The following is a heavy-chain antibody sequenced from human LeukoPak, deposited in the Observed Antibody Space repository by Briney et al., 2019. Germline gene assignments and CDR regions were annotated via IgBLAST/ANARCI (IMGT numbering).Heavy chain of an antibody. CDR2: IYSGGST. CDR3: ARVGAYYYDSSGLDY. V-gene: IGHV3-66*01. D-gene: IGHD3-22*01. CDR1: GFTVSSNY. Sequence: GGSLRLSCAASGFTVSSNYMSWVRQAPGKGLEWVSVIYSGGSTYYADSVKGRFTISRDNSKNTLYLQMNSLRAEDTAVYYCARVGAYYYDSSGLDYWGQGTLVTVSS. J-gene: IGHJ4*02.